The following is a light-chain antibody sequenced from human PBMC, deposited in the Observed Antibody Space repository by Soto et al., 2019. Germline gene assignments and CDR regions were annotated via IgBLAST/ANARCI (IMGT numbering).Light chain of an antibody. J-gene: IGKJ5*01. V-gene: IGKV1-39*01. Sequence: DIQVTQSPSTLSASLGDRVIITCRANQSFSNWLAWYQQKPGKAPKLLIYAASSLQSGVPSRFSGSGSGTDFTLTISSLQPEDFATYYCQQGHSNPITLGQGTRLEIK. CDR3: QQGHSNPIT. CDR2: AAS. CDR1: QSFSNW.